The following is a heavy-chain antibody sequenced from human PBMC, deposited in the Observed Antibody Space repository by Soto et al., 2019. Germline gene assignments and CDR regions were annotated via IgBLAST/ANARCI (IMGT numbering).Heavy chain of an antibody. V-gene: IGHV1-69*13. J-gene: IGHJ6*02. CDR3: ASAGGVVVVAAQSEHYYYGMDV. CDR1: GGTLSSYA. CDR2: IIPIFGTA. Sequence: SVKVSCKASGGTLSSYAISWVRQAPGQGLEWMGGIIPIFGTANYAQKFQGRVTITADESTSTAYMELSSLRSEDTAVYYCASAGGVVVVAAQSEHYYYGMDVWGQGTTVTVSS. D-gene: IGHD2-15*01.